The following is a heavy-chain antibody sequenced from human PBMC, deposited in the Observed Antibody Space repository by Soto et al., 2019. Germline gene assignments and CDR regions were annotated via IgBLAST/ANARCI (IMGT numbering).Heavy chain of an antibody. V-gene: IGHV4-59*08. CDR3: ARRYGSCFDY. CDR2: IYYSGST. D-gene: IGHD5-18*01. Sequence: QVQLQESGPGLVKPSETLSLTCTVSGGSISSYYWSWIRQPPGKGLEWIGYIYYSGSTNYNPSLKSRVTISVDTSKNQFALMLSSGDAADAAVYYCARRYGSCFDYWGQGTLVTVSS. J-gene: IGHJ4*02. CDR1: GGSISSYY.